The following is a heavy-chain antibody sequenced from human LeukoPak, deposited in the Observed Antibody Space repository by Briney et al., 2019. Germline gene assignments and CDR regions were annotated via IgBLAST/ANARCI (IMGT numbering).Heavy chain of an antibody. CDR2: ISGTSGTI. Sequence: GGSLRLSCAASGFTFCNYAMSCVRQAPGKGLEWVSGISGTSGTINYAAPVKGRLTISRDNSKNTLYLQMNSLRVDDMAVYYCAKRLGDPRAFDYWGQGTLVTVSS. J-gene: IGHJ4*02. CDR1: GFTFCNYA. D-gene: IGHD2-21*02. V-gene: IGHV3-23*01. CDR3: AKRLGDPRAFDY.